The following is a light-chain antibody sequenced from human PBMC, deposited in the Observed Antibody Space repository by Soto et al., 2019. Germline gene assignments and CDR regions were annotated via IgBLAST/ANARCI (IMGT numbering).Light chain of an antibody. CDR1: QAISNY. CDR2: GAS. V-gene: IGKV1-17*03. CDR3: LQHNSYPLT. J-gene: IGKJ4*02. Sequence: DIQMTQSPSAMSASVGDRVTITCRASQAISNYLAWFQQKPGKVPKRLIYGASSLQSGVPSRFRGSGSGTEFSLTISSLQPEDFATYYCLQHNSYPLTFGGGTKVEIK.